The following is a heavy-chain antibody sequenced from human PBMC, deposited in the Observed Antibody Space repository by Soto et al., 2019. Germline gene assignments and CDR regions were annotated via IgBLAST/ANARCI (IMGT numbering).Heavy chain of an antibody. V-gene: IGHV4-31*03. CDR1: GGSISSGGYY. D-gene: IGHD2-15*01. CDR2: IYYSGST. CDR3: ARDLFSSFDY. J-gene: IGHJ4*02. Sequence: PSETLSLTCTVSGGSISSGGYYWSWIRQHPGKGLEWIGYIYYSGSTYYNPSLKSRVTISVDTSKNQSSLKLSSVTAADTAVYYCARDLFSSFDYWGQGTLVTVSS.